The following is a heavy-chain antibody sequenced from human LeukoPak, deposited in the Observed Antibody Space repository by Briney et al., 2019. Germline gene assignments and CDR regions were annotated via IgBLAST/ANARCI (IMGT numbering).Heavy chain of an antibody. CDR3: ARDRRAAAGKRARYYYYGMDV. D-gene: IGHD6-13*01. V-gene: IGHV3-21*01. J-gene: IGHJ6*02. CDR2: ISSSSSYI. Sequence: GGSLRLSCAASGFTFSSYSMNWVRQAPGKGLEWVSSISSSSSYIYYADSVKGRFTISRDNAKNSLYLQMNSLRAEDTAVYYCARDRRAAAGKRARYYYYGMDVWGRGTTVTVSS. CDR1: GFTFSSYS.